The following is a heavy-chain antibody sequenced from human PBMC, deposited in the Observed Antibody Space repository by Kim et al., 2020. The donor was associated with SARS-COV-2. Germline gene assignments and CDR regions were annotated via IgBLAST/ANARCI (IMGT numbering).Heavy chain of an antibody. CDR3: ARGTLRYGMDV. V-gene: IGHV3-13*01. J-gene: IGHJ6*02. Sequence: NSPRSVTGRFTISREKAKNSLYPPMNSLRAGDTAVYYCARGTLRYGMDVWGQGTTVTVSS.